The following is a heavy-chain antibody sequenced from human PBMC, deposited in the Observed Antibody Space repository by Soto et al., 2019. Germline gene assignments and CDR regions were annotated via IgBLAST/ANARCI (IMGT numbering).Heavy chain of an antibody. J-gene: IGHJ4*02. Sequence: PGGSLRLSCAASGFTFSSYEMNWVRQAPGKGLEWVSYISSGGGNIYYAESVKGRFTISRDNAKNSLYLQMNSLRAEDTAVYYCANGYGSTIWGQGTLVTVSS. CDR1: GFTFSSYE. V-gene: IGHV3-48*03. CDR2: ISSGGGNI. CDR3: ANGYGSTI. D-gene: IGHD3-10*01.